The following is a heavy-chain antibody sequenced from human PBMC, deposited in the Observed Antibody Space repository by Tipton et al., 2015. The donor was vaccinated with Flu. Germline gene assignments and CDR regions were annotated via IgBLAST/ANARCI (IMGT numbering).Heavy chain of an antibody. J-gene: IGHJ4*02. CDR1: GYTFTSYD. D-gene: IGHD3-22*01. CDR2: MNPNSGNT. V-gene: IGHV1-8*01. CDR3: ARGGSNYYDSSGYYFGY. Sequence: QMQLGQSGAEVKKPGASVKVSCKASGYTFTSYDINWVRQATGQGLEWMGWMNPNSGNTGYAQKFQGRVTMTRNTSISTAYMELSSLRSEDTAVYYCARGGSNYYDSSGYYFGYWGQGTLVTVSS.